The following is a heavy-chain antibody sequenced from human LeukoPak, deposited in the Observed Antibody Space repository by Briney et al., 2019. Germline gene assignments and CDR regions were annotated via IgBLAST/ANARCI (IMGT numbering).Heavy chain of an antibody. J-gene: IGHJ5*02. CDR2: IIPIFGTA. CDR1: GGTFSSYA. CDR3: ARAPIAAAGTNNWFDP. V-gene: IGHV1-69*13. Sequence: SVKVSCKASGGTFSSYAISWVRQAPGQGLEWMGGIIPIFGTANYAQKFRGRVTITADESTSTACMELSSLRSEDTAVYYCARAPIAAAGTNNWFDPWGQGTLVTVSS. D-gene: IGHD6-13*01.